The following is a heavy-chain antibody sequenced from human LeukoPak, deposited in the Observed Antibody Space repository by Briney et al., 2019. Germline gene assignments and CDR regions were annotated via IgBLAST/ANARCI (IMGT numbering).Heavy chain of an antibody. J-gene: IGHJ5*02. D-gene: IGHD1-1*01. Sequence: GGSLRLSCAASGFAFSSHAMYWVRQAPGKGLEYVSGLSTDGGSTYYANSVEGRFTISRDNSKNMLYLQMGSLRVEDMGVYYCARGNANNWFDPWGQGTLVTVSS. CDR1: GFAFSSHA. CDR3: ARGNANNWFDP. CDR2: LSTDGGST. V-gene: IGHV3-64*01.